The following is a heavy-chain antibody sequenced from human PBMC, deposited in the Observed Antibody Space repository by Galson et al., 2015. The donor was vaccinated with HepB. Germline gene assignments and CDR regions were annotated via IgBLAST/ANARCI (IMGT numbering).Heavy chain of an antibody. D-gene: IGHD2-2*01. CDR1: GGSFNIQG. V-gene: IGHV1-69*13. J-gene: IGHJ6*03. CDR3: ARGVGYYFYYMDV. CDR2: ILPFSRTS. Sequence: SVKVSCKASGGSFNIQGFSWVRQAPGQGLEWMGEILPFSRTSNYAQKFQGRVTITADESTSTVYMELTSLRSEDTAVYYCARGVGYYFYYMDVWGTGTTVIVSS.